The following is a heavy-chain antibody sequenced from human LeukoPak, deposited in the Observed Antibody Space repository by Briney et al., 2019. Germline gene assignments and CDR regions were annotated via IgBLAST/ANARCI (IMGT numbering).Heavy chain of an antibody. CDR3: ARDNSYGFMGCMDY. Sequence: GGSLRLSCAASGFAFSTYGMHWVRQAPGKGLEWVAFTRYDGSHSESEDSVKGRFTIARDDSKSTLYLQMNSLRAEDTGVYYCARDNSYGFMGCMDYWGQGTRVTVSS. J-gene: IGHJ4*02. CDR2: TRYDGSHS. D-gene: IGHD5-18*01. CDR1: GFAFSTYG. V-gene: IGHV3-30*02.